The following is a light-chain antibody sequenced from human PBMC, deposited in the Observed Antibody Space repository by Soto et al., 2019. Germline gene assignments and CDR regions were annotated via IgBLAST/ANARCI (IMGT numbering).Light chain of an antibody. CDR3: QHYDNWPT. CDR2: DAS. J-gene: IGKJ4*01. CDR1: QSVSSN. Sequence: EIVMTQSPATLSVSPGERATLSCRASQSVSSNLAWYQQKRGLAPRLLIYDASTRATGIPARFSGSGSGTEFTLTISSLQSEDFAVYHCQHYDNWPTFGGGTKVEIK. V-gene: IGKV3-15*01.